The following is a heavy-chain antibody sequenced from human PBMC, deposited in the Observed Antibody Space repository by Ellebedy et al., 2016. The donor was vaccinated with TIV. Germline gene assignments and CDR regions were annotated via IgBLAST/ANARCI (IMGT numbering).Heavy chain of an antibody. J-gene: IGHJ5*02. CDR3: ARPNYDFSTGYYSFDP. Sequence: MPSETLSPTCAVYSGSLSVYYWSRIRQPPGKGLEWIGEINHSGNTNYNPSLKSRVTISVDTSKNQFSLKLSSVTAADTAVYYCARPNYDFSTGYYSFDPWGQGTLVTVSS. V-gene: IGHV4-34*01. CDR2: INHSGNT. D-gene: IGHD3-3*01. CDR1: SGSLSVYY.